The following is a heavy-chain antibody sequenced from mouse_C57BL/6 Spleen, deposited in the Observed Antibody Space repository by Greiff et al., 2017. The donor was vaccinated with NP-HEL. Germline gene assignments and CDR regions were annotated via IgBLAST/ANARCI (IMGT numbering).Heavy chain of an antibody. CDR1: GYTFTSYW. V-gene: IGHV1-69*01. Sequence: QVQLQQPGAELVMPGASVKLSCKASGYTFTSYWMLWVKQRPGQGLEWIGEIDPSDSYTNYNQKFKGKSTLTVDKSSSTAYMQLSSLTSEDSAVYYCARSGIIHLFLGFDVWGTGTTVTVSS. D-gene: IGHD1-1*01. CDR3: ARSGIIHLFLGFDV. CDR2: IDPSDSYT. J-gene: IGHJ1*03.